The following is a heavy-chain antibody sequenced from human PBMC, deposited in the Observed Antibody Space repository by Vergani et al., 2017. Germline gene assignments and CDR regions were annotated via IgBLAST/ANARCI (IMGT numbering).Heavy chain of an antibody. J-gene: IGHJ6*02. V-gene: IGHV3-43D*03. CDR1: GFTFDDYA. CDR2: ISWDGGST. CDR3: AKDNHRYYGWSRGYYGMDV. Sequence: EVQLVESGGVVVQPGGSLRLSCAASGFTFDDYAMHWVRQAPGKGLEWVSLISWDGGSTYYADSVKGRFTISRDNSKNSLYLQMNSLRAEDTALYYCAKDNHRYYGWSRGYYGMDVWGQGTTVTVSS. D-gene: IGHD3-10*01.